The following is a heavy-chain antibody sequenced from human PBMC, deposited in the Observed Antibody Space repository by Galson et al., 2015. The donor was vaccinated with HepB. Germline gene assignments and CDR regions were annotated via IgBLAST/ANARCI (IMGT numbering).Heavy chain of an antibody. Sequence: SLRLSCVASGFTFSGSGIHWVRQAPGKGLEWVAVISNDGSNKYYADSVKGRFTISRDNSKKTLYLQMNSLRSEDTAVYYCAKGASGDGNFDYWGQGTLVTVSS. D-gene: IGHD7-27*01. CDR2: ISNDGSNK. V-gene: IGHV3-30*18. J-gene: IGHJ4*02. CDR1: GFTFSGSG. CDR3: AKGASGDGNFDY.